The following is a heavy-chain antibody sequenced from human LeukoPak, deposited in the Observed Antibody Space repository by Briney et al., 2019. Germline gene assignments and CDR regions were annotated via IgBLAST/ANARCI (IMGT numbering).Heavy chain of an antibody. D-gene: IGHD3-10*01. Sequence: PSQTLSLTCTVSGGSISSGGYYWSWIRQHPGKGLEWIGYIYYSGSTNYNPSLKSRVTISVDTSKNQSSLKLSSVTAADTAVYYCARGSITMVRGVIATGIFDYWGQGTLVTVSS. V-gene: IGHV4-31*03. J-gene: IGHJ4*02. CDR1: GGSISSGGYY. CDR3: ARGSITMVRGVIATGIFDY. CDR2: IYYSGST.